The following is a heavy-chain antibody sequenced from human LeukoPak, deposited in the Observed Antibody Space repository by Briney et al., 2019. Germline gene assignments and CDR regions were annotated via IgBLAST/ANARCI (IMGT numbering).Heavy chain of an antibody. CDR3: ARALLYCSSTSCYASYYMDV. CDR1: GYTFSGYY. D-gene: IGHD2-2*01. CDR2: INPNSGGT. V-gene: IGHV1-2*02. Sequence: ASVTVSCKASGYTFSGYYMHWVRQAPGQGLEWMGWINPNSGGTNYAQKFQGRVTMARDTSISTAYMELSSLRSDDTAVYYCARALLYCSSTSCYASYYMDVWGRGTTVTVSS. J-gene: IGHJ6*03.